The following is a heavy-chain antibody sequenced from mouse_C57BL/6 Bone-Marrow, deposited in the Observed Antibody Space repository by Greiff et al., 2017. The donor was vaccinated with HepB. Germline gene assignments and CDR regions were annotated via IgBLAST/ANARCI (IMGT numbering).Heavy chain of an antibody. CDR3: ARGYYGSSPYWYFDV. J-gene: IGHJ1*03. V-gene: IGHV1-64*01. Sequence: QVQLQQPGAELVKPGASVKLSCKASGYTFTSYWMHWVKQRPGQGLEWIGMIHPNSGSTNYNEKFKSKATLTVDKSSSTAYMQLRSLTSEDSAVYYCARGYYGSSPYWYFDVWGTGTTVTVSS. D-gene: IGHD1-1*01. CDR2: IHPNSGST. CDR1: GYTFTSYW.